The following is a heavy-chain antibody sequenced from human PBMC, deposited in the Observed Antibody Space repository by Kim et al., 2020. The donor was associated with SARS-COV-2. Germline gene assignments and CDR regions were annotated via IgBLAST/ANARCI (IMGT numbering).Heavy chain of an antibody. V-gene: IGHV5-51*01. D-gene: IGHD1-26*01. Sequence: YSPSLQGQVTLSGDKSISTAYLQWGSLEASDTALYYCAGRGELVNDAFDIWGQGTMVTVSS. CDR3: AGRGELVNDAFDI. J-gene: IGHJ3*02.